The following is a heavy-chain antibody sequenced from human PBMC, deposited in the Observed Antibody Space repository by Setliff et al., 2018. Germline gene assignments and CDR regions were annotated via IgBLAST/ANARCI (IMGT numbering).Heavy chain of an antibody. CDR1: GGSISSATSY. V-gene: IGHV4-61*02. CDR3: ARGSTMIQGVRLYYHGLDV. CDR2: IYAIRST. Sequence: SETLSLTCIVSGGSISSATSYWNWIRQPAGKELEWIGRIYAIRSTNYNPSLKSRVTISLDTSNNQFSLELSSVTAADTAVYYCARGSTMIQGVRLYYHGLDVWGQGTTGTV. J-gene: IGHJ6*02. D-gene: IGHD3-10*01.